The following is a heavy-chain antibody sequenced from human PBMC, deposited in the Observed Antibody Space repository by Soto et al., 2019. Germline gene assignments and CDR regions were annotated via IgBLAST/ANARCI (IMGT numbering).Heavy chain of an antibody. CDR2: IIPIFGTA. D-gene: IGHD3-10*01. CDR1: GGTFSSYA. J-gene: IGHJ5*02. CDR3: ARGSYYGSGSYYRNWFDP. Sequence: QVQLVQSGAEVQKPGSSVKVSCKASGGTFSSYAISWVRQAPGQGLEWMGGIIPIFGTANYAQKFQGRVTITADESTSTAYMELSSLRSEDTAVYYCARGSYYGSGSYYRNWFDPWGQGTLVTVSS. V-gene: IGHV1-69*01.